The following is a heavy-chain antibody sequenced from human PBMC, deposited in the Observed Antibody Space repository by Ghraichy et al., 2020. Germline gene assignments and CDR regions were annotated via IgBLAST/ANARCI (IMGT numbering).Heavy chain of an antibody. D-gene: IGHD6-13*01. CDR2: IYYSGST. CDR1: GGSISSSSYY. V-gene: IGHV4-39*01. J-gene: IGHJ4*02. CDR3: TMGQLSGAAAGTGAIFDY. Sequence: SETLSLTCTVSGGSISSSSYYWGWIRQPPGKGLEWIGSIYYSGSTYYNPSLKSRVTISVDTSKNQFSLKLSSVTAADTAVYYCTMGQLSGAAAGTGAIFDYWGQGTLVTVSS.